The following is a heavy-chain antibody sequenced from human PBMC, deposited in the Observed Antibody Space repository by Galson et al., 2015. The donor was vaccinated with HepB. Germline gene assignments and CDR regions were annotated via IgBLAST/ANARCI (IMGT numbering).Heavy chain of an antibody. Sequence: SLRLSCAASGFTFSSYSMNWVRQAPGKGLEWVLFISSSSSYIYYADSVMGRFTISRDNAKNSLYLQMNSLRAEDTAVYYCARVVDDTAMVPDSWGHRTLVAVSS. CDR1: GFTFSSYS. V-gene: IGHV3-21*05. D-gene: IGHD5-18*01. CDR2: ISSSSSYI. J-gene: IGHJ5*01. CDR3: ARVVDDTAMVPDS.